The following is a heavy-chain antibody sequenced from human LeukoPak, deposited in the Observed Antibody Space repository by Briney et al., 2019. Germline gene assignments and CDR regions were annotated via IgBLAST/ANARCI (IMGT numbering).Heavy chain of an antibody. CDR1: GGAIRSHY. CDR2: IYSSGYT. V-gene: IGHV4-4*07. D-gene: IGHD1/OR15-1a*01. Sequence: SETLSLTCTVSGGAIRSHYWNWIRQPAGKGLEWIGRIYSSGYTNDNHFLKSRITMSVDMSKNQFSLRLNSVTAADTAVYYCARGEHSVDSWGQGMLVTVSS. J-gene: IGHJ4*02. CDR3: ARGEHSVDS.